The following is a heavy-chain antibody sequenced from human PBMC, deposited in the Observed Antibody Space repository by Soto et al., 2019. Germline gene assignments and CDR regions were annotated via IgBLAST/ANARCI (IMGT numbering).Heavy chain of an antibody. D-gene: IGHD6-19*01. V-gene: IGHV3-23*01. CDR3: AKATSMAVAGNYFDY. CDR2: VSGSGGGT. J-gene: IGHJ4*02. Sequence: PGGSLRLSCAASGFTFSNYAMSWVRQAPGKGLEWVSAVSGSGGGTNYADSVKGRFTISRDNSKNTLYLQMNSLRAEDTAVYYCAKATSMAVAGNYFDYWGQGTLVTVSS. CDR1: GFTFSNYA.